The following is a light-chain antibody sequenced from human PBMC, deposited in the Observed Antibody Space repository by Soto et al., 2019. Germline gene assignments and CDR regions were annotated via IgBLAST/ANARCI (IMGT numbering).Light chain of an antibody. V-gene: IGLV7-46*01. Sequence: QAVVTQDPSLTVSPGGTVTLTCGSSTGPVTGGHYPYWIQQKPGQAPRTLIYDTSNKHSWAPARFSGSLLGGKAALTLSGAQPEDEAEYYCLLTYSGASYVFGTGTKLTVL. CDR2: DTS. J-gene: IGLJ1*01. CDR1: TGPVTGGHY. CDR3: LLTYSGASYV.